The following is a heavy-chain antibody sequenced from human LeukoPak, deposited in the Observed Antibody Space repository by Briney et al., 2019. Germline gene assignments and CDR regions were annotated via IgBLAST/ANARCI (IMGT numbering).Heavy chain of an antibody. D-gene: IGHD6-13*01. CDR2: INTDGSST. Sequence: GGSLRLSCAASGFTFSSYWMHWVRQAPGKGLVWVSRINTDGSSTSYADSVKGRFTISGDNAKNTLYLQMNSLRAEDTAVYYCARESGIAAALDLWGQGTLVTVSS. J-gene: IGHJ5*02. V-gene: IGHV3-74*01. CDR1: GFTFSSYW. CDR3: ARESGIAAALDL.